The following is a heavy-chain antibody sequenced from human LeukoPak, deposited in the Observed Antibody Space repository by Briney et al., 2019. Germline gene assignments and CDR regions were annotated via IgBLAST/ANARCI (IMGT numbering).Heavy chain of an antibody. CDR3: ARDRYNWNGEDS. V-gene: IGHV4-39*02. J-gene: IGHJ4*02. D-gene: IGHD1-20*01. Sequence: SETLSLTCTVSGGSISSSSYYWGWIRQPPGKGLEWIGSIYYSGSTYYNPSLKSRVTISVDTSKNQFSLKLSSVTAADTAVYYCARDRYNWNGEDSWGPGTLVTVAS. CDR2: IYYSGST. CDR1: GGSISSSSYY.